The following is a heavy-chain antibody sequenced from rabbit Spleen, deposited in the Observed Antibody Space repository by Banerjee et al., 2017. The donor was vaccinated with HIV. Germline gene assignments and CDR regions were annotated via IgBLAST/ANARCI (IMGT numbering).Heavy chain of an antibody. J-gene: IGHJ4*01. CDR2: IYGGSSGST. V-gene: IGHV1S40*01. D-gene: IGHD1-1*01. Sequence: QSLEESGGGLVKPGGTLTLTCKASGIDFSSYYYMCWVRQAPGKGLEWIACIYGGSSGSTYYASWAKGRFTISKTSSTTVTLQMTSLTAADTATYFCARDEIGDGGYRYFSLWGPGTLVTVS. CDR1: GIDFSSYYY. CDR3: ARDEIGDGGYRYFSL.